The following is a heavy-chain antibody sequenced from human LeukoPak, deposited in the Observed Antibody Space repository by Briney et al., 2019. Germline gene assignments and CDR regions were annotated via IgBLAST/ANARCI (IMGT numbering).Heavy chain of an antibody. D-gene: IGHD3-10*01. J-gene: IGHJ6*03. V-gene: IGHV3-66*01. CDR1: GFVSSNY. Sequence: GGSLRLSCTASGFVSSNYMSWVRQTPGKGLEWVSVIYSGGITYYADSVKGRFTVPRDNSKNTLYLQMNSLRAEDTAVYYCAKDRKRSAITMIRGVRGYSYYYMDVWGKGTTVTISS. CDR3: AKDRKRSAITMIRGVRGYSYYYMDV. CDR2: IYSGGIT.